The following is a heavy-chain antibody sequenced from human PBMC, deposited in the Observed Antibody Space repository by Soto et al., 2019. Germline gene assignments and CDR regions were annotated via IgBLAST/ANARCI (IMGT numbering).Heavy chain of an antibody. Sequence: QVQLQESDPGLVRPSQTLSLTCTVSGGSISVEHYHWTWIRQPPGKGPEGNGYIHYSGSGYYNPSLQSRLSMSVDTSKNLFSLKLASVTAADTAVYFCVREDDGGDRDYYGLDVWGQGTTVTVSS. CDR1: GGSISVEHYH. D-gene: IGHD2-21*02. CDR2: IHYSGSG. J-gene: IGHJ6*02. CDR3: VREDDGGDRDYYGLDV. V-gene: IGHV4-30-4*01.